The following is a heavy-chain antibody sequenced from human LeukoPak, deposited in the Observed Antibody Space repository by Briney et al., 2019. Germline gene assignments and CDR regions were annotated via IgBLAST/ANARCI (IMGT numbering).Heavy chain of an antibody. CDR3: ARPLQVVTASEAFDI. CDR2: IYPGDSDT. D-gene: IGHD2-21*02. CDR1: GYTFTSYW. Sequence: GESLKISCKGSGYTFTSYWIGWVRQMPGKGLEWMGIIYPGDSDTRYSPSFQGQVTISADKSISTAYLQWSSLKASDTAMYYCARPLQVVTASEAFDIWGQGTMVTVSS. J-gene: IGHJ3*02. V-gene: IGHV5-51*01.